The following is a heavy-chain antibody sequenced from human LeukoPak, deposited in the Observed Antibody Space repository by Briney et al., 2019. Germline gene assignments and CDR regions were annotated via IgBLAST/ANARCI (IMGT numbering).Heavy chain of an antibody. Sequence: PGGSLRLSYAASGFTFSSYAMHWVRQAPGKGLEWVAVISYDGSNKYYADSVKGRFTISRDNSKNTLYLQMNSLRAEDTAVYYCAALVVPAAEVFDYWGQGTLVTVSS. J-gene: IGHJ4*02. V-gene: IGHV3-30-3*01. CDR2: ISYDGSNK. D-gene: IGHD2-2*01. CDR3: AALVVPAAEVFDY. CDR1: GFTFSSYA.